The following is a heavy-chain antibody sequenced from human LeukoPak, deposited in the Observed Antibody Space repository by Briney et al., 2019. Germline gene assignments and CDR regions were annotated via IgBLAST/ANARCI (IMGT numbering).Heavy chain of an antibody. V-gene: IGHV3-23*01. CDR3: ASELGYFDS. CDR2: FSCNGGNT. J-gene: IGHJ4*02. CDR1: GFTFSSYA. D-gene: IGHD6-13*01. Sequence: GGSLTLSCTASGFTFSSYARSWVRQAPGKGLVWVSIFSCNGGNTYYADPVKGRFTDSRDNSKNTLFLQMNSLRAEDTAVYYCASELGYFDSWGQGTLVTVSS.